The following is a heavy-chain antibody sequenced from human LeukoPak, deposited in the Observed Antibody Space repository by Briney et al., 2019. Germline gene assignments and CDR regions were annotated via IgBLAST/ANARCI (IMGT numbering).Heavy chain of an antibody. CDR1: GLTFRNYA. J-gene: IGHJ3*01. D-gene: IGHD4-17*01. CDR3: AKDPSGDYVGAFDS. V-gene: IGHV3-23*01. Sequence: GGSLRLSCAASGLTFRNYAMTWVRQAPGKGLEWVSSITGGGIGTPYADSVKGRFTVYRDNSKNTLYLQMNSLRAGDTAVYYCAKDPSGDYVGAFDSWGQGTSVTVSS. CDR2: ITGGGIGT.